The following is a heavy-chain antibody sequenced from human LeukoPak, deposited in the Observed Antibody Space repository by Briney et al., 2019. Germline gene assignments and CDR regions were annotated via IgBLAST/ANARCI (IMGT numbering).Heavy chain of an antibody. V-gene: IGHV3-7*01. CDR2: VGQDGSEK. J-gene: IGHJ4*02. CDR3: ARATAPKN. D-gene: IGHD1-14*01. Sequence: GGSLRLSCAGSGFTFRSPWMRWVRQAPGKGLEWVASVGQDGSEKYYVDSVKGRFTISRDNAKNSLYLQMNSLRAEDTAVYYCARATAPKNWGQGTLVTVSS. CDR1: GFTFRSPW.